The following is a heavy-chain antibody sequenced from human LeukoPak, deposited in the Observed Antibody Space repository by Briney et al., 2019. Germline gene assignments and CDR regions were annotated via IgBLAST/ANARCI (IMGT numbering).Heavy chain of an antibody. CDR3: ARVGEWRGRGNGLDY. J-gene: IGHJ4*02. V-gene: IGHV4-61*02. CDR2: IYTSGST. Sequence: KTSQTLSLTCTVSGGSISSGGYYWSWIRQPAGKGLEWIGRIYTSGSTNYNPSLKSRVTISVDTSKNQFSLKLSSVTAADTAVYYCARVGEWRGRGNGLDYWGQGTLVTVSS. D-gene: IGHD2-8*01. CDR1: GGSISSGGYY.